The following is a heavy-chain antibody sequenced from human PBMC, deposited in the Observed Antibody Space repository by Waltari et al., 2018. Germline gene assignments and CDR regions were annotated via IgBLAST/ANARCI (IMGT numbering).Heavy chain of an antibody. CDR3: VRNWVQAGRAFDY. CDR1: GFTFNSFT. J-gene: IGHJ4*02. V-gene: IGHV3-48*04. CDR2: STATGVTT. Sequence: EVQLEESGGGLGQPGGSLRLSCAASGFTFNSFTMNWVRQAPGKGLEWIAYSTATGVTTYYADSVRGRFTISRDNDKSSVFLQMDSLRLEDTAVYYCVRNWVQAGRAFDYWGQGTLVTVSS. D-gene: IGHD2-2*01.